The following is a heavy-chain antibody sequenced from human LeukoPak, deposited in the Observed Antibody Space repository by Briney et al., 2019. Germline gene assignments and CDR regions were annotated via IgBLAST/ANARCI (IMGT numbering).Heavy chain of an antibody. CDR3: AKVGSSWEYWFDP. CDR1: GFTFSSYG. J-gene: IGHJ5*02. D-gene: IGHD6-13*01. V-gene: IGHV3-30*18. CDR2: ISYDGSNK. Sequence: PGRSLRLSCAASGFTFSSYGTHWVRQAPGKGLEWVAVISYDGSNKYYADSVKGRFTISRDNSKNTLYLQMNSLRAEDTAVYYCAKVGSSWEYWFDPWGQGTLVTVSS.